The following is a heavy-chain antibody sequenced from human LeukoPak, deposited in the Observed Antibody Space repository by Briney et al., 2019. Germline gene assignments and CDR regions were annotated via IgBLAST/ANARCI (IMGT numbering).Heavy chain of an antibody. CDR2: IIPIFGTA. Sequence: SVKVSCKASGGTFSSYAISWVRQAPGQGLEWMGGIIPIFGTANYAQKFQGRVTITADESTSTAYMELSSLRSEDTAVYYRARAFGLMPYFDYWGQGTLVTVSS. CDR1: GGTFSSYA. D-gene: IGHD2-8*01. J-gene: IGHJ4*02. V-gene: IGHV1-69*13. CDR3: ARAFGLMPYFDY.